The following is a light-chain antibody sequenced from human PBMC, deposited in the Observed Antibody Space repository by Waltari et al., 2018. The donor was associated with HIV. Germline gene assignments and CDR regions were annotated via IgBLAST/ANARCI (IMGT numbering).Light chain of an antibody. J-gene: IGKJ4*01. CDR3: QQYDVLVT. CDR2: GAS. V-gene: IGKV3-20*01. Sequence: EIVLTQSPGTLSLSPGERVTLSCRASQTISNNYLAWFQKKPGQAPRLLIYGASSRATGIPDRFRGSGSGTDFTLTISRLEPEDFAVYYCQQYDVLVTFGGGTKVESK. CDR1: QTISNNY.